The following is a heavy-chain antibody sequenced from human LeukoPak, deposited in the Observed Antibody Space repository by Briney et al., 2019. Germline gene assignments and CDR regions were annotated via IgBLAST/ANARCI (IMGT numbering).Heavy chain of an antibody. CDR1: GGSISSYQ. CDR3: AVAVAGRNLNFDY. J-gene: IGHJ4*02. Sequence: SETLSLTCTVSGGSISSYQWSWIRQPPGKGLEWIGYIYYSGSTDYNPSLKSRVTISVDTSKNQFSLKLSSVTAADTAVYYCAVAVAGRNLNFDYWGQGTLVTVSS. V-gene: IGHV4-59*01. D-gene: IGHD6-19*01. CDR2: IYYSGST.